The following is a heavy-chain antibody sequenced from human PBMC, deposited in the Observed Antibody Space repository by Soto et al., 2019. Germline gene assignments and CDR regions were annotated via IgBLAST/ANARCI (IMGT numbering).Heavy chain of an antibody. CDR2: LIGGHYGT. V-gene: IGHV3-23*01. CDR1: GFTLQNYA. Sequence: GGSLRLSCTASGFTLQNYAMAWVRQAPGKGLEWVSTLIGGHYGTAYSYSVKGRFTVSRDNSKNCLYLQMNSLGVEDTAMYFCAKGKSTGDIDWFDPWGQGSLVTVSS. D-gene: IGHD3-10*01. J-gene: IGHJ5*02. CDR3: AKGKSTGDIDWFDP.